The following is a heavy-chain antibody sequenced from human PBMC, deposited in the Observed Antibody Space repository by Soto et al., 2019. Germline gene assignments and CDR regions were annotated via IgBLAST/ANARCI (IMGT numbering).Heavy chain of an antibody. D-gene: IGHD3-3*01. CDR1: GFTFSSYG. CDR2: ISYDGSNK. Sequence: GGSLRLSCAASGFTFSSYGMHWVRQAPGKGLEWVAVISYDGSNKYYADSVKGRFTISRDNSKNTLYLQMNSLRAEDTAVYYCAKGTTIFGVVPSFDYWGQGTLVTVSS. V-gene: IGHV3-30*18. J-gene: IGHJ4*02. CDR3: AKGTTIFGVVPSFDY.